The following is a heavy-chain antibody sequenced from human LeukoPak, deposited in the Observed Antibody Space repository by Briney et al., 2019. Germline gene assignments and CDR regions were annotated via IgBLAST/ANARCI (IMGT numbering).Heavy chain of an antibody. CDR1: GLTVSSNY. CDR3: ASGSTGWYGGFDY. CDR2: IFGGGST. J-gene: IGHJ4*02. V-gene: IGHV3-53*01. D-gene: IGHD6-19*01. Sequence: PGGSLRLSCAASGLTVSSNYMSWVRQAPGKGLEWVSVIFGGGSTYYADSVKGRFTISRDNTKNTLYLQMNSLRAEDTAVYYCASGSTGWYGGFDYWGQGTLVTVSS.